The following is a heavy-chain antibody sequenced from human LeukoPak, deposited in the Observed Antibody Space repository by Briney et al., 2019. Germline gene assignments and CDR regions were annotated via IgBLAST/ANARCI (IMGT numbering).Heavy chain of an antibody. D-gene: IGHD5-18*01. V-gene: IGHV4-34*01. J-gene: IGHJ6*03. CDR1: DGSFSGYY. CDR3: ARTTEGGYTYGYFYYYYMDV. Sequence: SETLSLTCAVYDGSFSGYYWSWIRQPPGKGLEWIGEINHSGSTNYNPSLKSRVTISVDTSKNQFSLKLRSVTAADTAVYYCARTTEGGYTYGYFYYYYMDVWGKGTTVTISS. CDR2: INHSGST.